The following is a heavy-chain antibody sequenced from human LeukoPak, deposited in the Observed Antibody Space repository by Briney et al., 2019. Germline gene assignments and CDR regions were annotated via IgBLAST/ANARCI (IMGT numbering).Heavy chain of an antibody. D-gene: IGHD1-26*01. CDR1: VYSISSGYY. CDR3: AREHPGVGATGFGDS. J-gene: IGHJ5*01. CDR2: IYHSGST. V-gene: IGHV4-38-2*02. Sequence: SETLSLTCTVSVYSISSGYYWGWIRQPPGKGLEWIGSIYHSGSTYYNPSLKSRVTISVDTSKNQFSLELSSVTAADTAVYYCAREHPGVGATGFGDSWGQGTLVTVSS.